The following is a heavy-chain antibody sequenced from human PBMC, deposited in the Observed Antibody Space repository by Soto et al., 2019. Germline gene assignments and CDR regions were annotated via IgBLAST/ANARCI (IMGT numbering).Heavy chain of an antibody. Sequence: SETLSLTCTVSGGSISSYYWSCIRQPPGKGLEWIGYIYYSGSTNYNPSLKSRVTISVDTSKNQFSLKLSSVTAADTAVYYCARGDDFWSGYYVKWGQGTMVTVSS. D-gene: IGHD3-3*01. CDR2: IYYSGST. V-gene: IGHV4-59*01. J-gene: IGHJ4*02. CDR3: ARGDDFWSGYYVK. CDR1: GGSISSYY.